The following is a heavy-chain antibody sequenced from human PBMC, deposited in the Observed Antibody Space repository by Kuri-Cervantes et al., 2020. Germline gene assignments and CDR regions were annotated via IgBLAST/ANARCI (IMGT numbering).Heavy chain of an antibody. Sequence: GGSLRLSCAASGFTFSSSWMHWVCQAPEKGLEWVANINQDASEKYYVDSVKGRFTISRDNAKNSLYLQMNSLRAEDTAVYYCVSGQSPDYWGRGTQVTVSS. CDR1: GFTFSSSW. J-gene: IGHJ4*02. D-gene: IGHD1-26*01. CDR3: VSGQSPDY. V-gene: IGHV3-7*01. CDR2: INQDASEK.